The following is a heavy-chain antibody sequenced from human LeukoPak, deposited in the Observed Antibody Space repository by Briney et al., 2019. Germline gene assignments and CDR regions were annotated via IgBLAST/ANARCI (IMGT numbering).Heavy chain of an antibody. J-gene: IGHJ4*02. CDR1: RFTFSSYA. Sequence: PGGSLRLSCAASRFTFSSYAMSWVRQAPGKGLEWVSVISGSGGSTYYADSVKGRFTISRDNSKNTLYLQMNSLRAEDTAVYYCARSRGGYGSGSHYFDYWGQGTLVTVSP. D-gene: IGHD3-10*01. CDR2: ISGSGGST. V-gene: IGHV3-23*01. CDR3: ARSRGGYGSGSHYFDY.